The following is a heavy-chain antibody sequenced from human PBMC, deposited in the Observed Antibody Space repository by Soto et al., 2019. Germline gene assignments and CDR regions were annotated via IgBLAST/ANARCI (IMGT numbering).Heavy chain of an antibody. CDR3: ARDGSVGPAAYYYYGMDV. J-gene: IGHJ6*02. CDR1: GFTSSSYA. Sequence: GGSLRLSCAASGFTSSSYAMHWVRQAPGKGLEWVAVISYDGSNKYYADSVKGRFTISRDNSKNTLYLQMNSLRAEDTAVYYCARDGSVGPAAYYYYGMDVWGQGTTVTVSS. CDR2: ISYDGSNK. D-gene: IGHD2-2*01. V-gene: IGHV3-30-3*01.